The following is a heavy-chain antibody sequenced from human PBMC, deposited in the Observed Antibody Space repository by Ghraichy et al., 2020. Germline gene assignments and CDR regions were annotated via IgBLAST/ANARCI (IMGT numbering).Heavy chain of an antibody. CDR2: INGNSGAT. Sequence: GGSLRLSCAASGFTFSNYAMTWVRQAPGKGLEWVSVINGNSGATFDADSVKGRFTISRDNSKKTLYLQMDSLRAEDSAIYYCAKAMRYHLLQGAGMDVWGRGTTVTVSS. V-gene: IGHV3-23*01. CDR1: GFTFSNYA. D-gene: IGHD2-2*01. J-gene: IGHJ6*02. CDR3: AKAMRYHLLQGAGMDV.